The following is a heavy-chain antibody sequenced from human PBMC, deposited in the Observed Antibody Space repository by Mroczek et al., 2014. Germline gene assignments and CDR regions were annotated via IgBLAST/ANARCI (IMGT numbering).Heavy chain of an antibody. CDR1: GFTFSSYG. Sequence: LVQSGGGVVQPGRSLRLSCAASGFTFSSYGMHWVRQAPGKGLEWVAVISYDGSNKYYADSVKGRFTISRDNSKNTLYLQMNSLRAEDTAVYYCAKDHARGYSGYDYGDYWGQGTLVTVSS. V-gene: IGHV3-30*18. CDR3: AKDHARGYSGYDYGDY. D-gene: IGHD5-12*01. J-gene: IGHJ4*02. CDR2: ISYDGSNK.